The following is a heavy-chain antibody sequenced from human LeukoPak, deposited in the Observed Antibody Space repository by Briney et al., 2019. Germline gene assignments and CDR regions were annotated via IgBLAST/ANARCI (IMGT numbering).Heavy chain of an antibody. CDR3: ATLNTQDYYDSSGYYGY. D-gene: IGHD3-22*01. CDR2: IYYSGST. Sequence: SETLSLTCAVYGGSFSGYYWGWIRKPPGKGLEWIGSIYYSGSTYYNPSLKSRVTISVDTSKNQFSLKLSSVTAADTAVYYCATLNTQDYYDSSGYYGYWGQGTLVTVSS. V-gene: IGHV4-34*01. CDR1: GGSFSGYY. J-gene: IGHJ4*02.